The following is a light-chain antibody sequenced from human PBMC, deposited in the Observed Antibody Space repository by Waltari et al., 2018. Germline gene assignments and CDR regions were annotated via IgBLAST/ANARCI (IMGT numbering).Light chain of an antibody. J-gene: IGLJ3*02. CDR1: SSNSGAGYD. CDR3: QSYDSALSAV. Sequence: QSVLTQPPSVSVVPGQGVTIPCTASSSNSGAGYDVHWYQQLPGAAPKLLIYAYSNRPSGVPDRFYGSKSGTSASLAITGLQAEDEADYYCQSYDSALSAVFGGGTKVTVL. CDR2: AYS. V-gene: IGLV1-40*01.